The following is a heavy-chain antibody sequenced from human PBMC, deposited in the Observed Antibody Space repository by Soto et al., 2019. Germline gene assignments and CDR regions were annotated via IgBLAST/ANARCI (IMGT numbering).Heavy chain of an antibody. CDR2: IRSQANDGTA. CDR1: GFTFGDYA. D-gene: IGHD6-19*01. CDR3: SRFKYSAGWYEHFDY. Sequence: GGSLRLSCTASGFTFGDYAITWFRQAPGKGLEWIGFIRSQANDGTAEPAASVKGRFTFSRDDFKSIAYLQMNSLKTEDTAVYFCSRFKYSAGWYEHFDYWGRGTLVNVSS. V-gene: IGHV3-49*03. J-gene: IGHJ4*02.